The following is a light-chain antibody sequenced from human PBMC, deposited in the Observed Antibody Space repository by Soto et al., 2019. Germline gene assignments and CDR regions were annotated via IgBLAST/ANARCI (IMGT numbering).Light chain of an antibody. Sequence: IQLTQSPSSLSASVGDRVTITCRASQGVRSYLAWFQQRPGKDPKLLIFGASTLQNGVPARFSDGGFGTAFTLTITSLQTEDFATYYCPQFYTYPRTFGQGTKVESK. CDR3: PQFYTYPRT. V-gene: IGKV1-9*01. J-gene: IGKJ1*01. CDR1: QGVRSY. CDR2: GAS.